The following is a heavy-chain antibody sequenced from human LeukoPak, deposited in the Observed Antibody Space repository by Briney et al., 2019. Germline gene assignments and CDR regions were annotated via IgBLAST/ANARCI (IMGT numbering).Heavy chain of an antibody. CDR2: ISGSGGST. CDR1: GFTFSRYA. Sequence: PGGSLRVSCAASGFTFSRYAMSWVRQAPGKGLEWVSAISGSGGSTYYADSVKGRFTISRDNSKNTLYLQMNSLRAEDTPVYYFAKGRGADDYWGQGTLVTVSS. CDR3: AKGRGADDY. J-gene: IGHJ4*02. V-gene: IGHV3-23*01. D-gene: IGHD3-10*01.